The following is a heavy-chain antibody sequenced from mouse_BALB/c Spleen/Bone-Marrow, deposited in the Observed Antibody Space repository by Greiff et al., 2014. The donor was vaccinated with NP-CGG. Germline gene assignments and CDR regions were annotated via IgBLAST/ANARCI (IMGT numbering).Heavy chain of an antibody. J-gene: IGHJ4*01. CDR3: TRQGNWDHYAMDY. V-gene: IGHV5-6*01. CDR1: GFTFSTYG. Sequence: EVKLVESGGDLVKPGGSLKLSCAASGFTFSTYGMSWVRQTPDKRLEWVATISSGGGYTYYPDSVKGRFTISRGNAKNTLYPQMSSLKSEDTAMYYCTRQGNWDHYAMDYWSQGTSVTVSS. CDR2: ISSGGGYT. D-gene: IGHD4-1*01.